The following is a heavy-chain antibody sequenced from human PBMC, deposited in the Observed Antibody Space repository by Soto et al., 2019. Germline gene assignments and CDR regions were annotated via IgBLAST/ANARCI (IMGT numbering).Heavy chain of an antibody. CDR2: ISYDGSNK. J-gene: IGHJ6*03. D-gene: IGHD3-3*01. CDR3: AKDSYDFWSGYYGYYYYYMDV. V-gene: IGHV3-30*18. CDR1: GFTFSSYG. Sequence: GGSLRLSCAASGFTFSSYGMHWVRQAPGKGLEWVAVISYDGSNKYYADSVKGRFTISRDNSKNTLYLQMNSLRAEDTAVYYCAKDSYDFWSGYYGYYYYYMDVWGKGTTVTVSS.